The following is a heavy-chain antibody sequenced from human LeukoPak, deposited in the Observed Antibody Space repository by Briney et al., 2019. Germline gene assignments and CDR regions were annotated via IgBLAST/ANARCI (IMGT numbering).Heavy chain of an antibody. CDR1: GGAISSGGYS. Sequence: PSQTLSLTCAVSGGAISSGGYSWSWIRQPPGKGLKWIGYIYSTGSTNYNPSLKSRVTISVDTSKNQFSLKLWSVTAADTAVYYCARVQLAYSYGLFDNWGQGSLVTVSS. D-gene: IGHD4-11*01. CDR2: IYSTGST. CDR3: ARVQLAYSYGLFDN. V-gene: IGHV4-30-4*07. J-gene: IGHJ4*02.